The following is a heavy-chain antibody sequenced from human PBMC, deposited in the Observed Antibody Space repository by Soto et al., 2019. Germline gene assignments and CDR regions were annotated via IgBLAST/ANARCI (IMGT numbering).Heavy chain of an antibody. Sequence: PSETLSLTCSVSGGSISSGYYYWSWIRQPPGKGLEWIGYIYYSGSTNYNPSHKSRVTISVDTSKNQFSLKLSSVTAADTAVYYCARGALTTYFDYWGQGTLVTVSS. CDR2: IYYSGST. CDR1: GGSISSGYYY. J-gene: IGHJ4*02. V-gene: IGHV4-61*01. CDR3: ARGALTTYFDY.